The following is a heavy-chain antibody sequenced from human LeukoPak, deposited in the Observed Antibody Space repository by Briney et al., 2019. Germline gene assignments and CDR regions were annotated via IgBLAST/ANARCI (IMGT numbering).Heavy chain of an antibody. D-gene: IGHD2-15*01. CDR2: ISGSGGST. Sequence: PGGSLRLSCAASGFTFSSYGMSWVRQAPGKGLEWVSAISGSGGSTYYADSVKGRFTISRDNSKNTLYLQMNSLRAEDTAVYYCAKDVGYCSGGSCYYFDYWGQGTLVTVSS. CDR3: AKDVGYCSGGSCYYFDY. V-gene: IGHV3-23*01. CDR1: GFTFSSYG. J-gene: IGHJ4*02.